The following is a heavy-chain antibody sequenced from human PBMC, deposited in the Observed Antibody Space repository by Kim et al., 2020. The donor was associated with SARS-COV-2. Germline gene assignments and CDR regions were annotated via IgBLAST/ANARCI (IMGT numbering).Heavy chain of an antibody. CDR3: ARDANWGYYFDY. D-gene: IGHD7-27*01. Sequence: YYADSVKGRFTISRDNSKNTLFLQMNSLRAEDTAVYYCARDANWGYYFDYWGQGTLVTVSS. V-gene: IGHV3-30*03. J-gene: IGHJ4*02.